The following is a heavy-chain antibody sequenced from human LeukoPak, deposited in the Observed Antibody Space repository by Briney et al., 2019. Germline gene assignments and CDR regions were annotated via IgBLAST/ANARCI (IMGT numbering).Heavy chain of an antibody. J-gene: IGHJ4*02. CDR1: GFTFSNYD. CDR3: ARQNTPHGNFDY. CDR2: IGVAANT. V-gene: IGHV3-13*01. D-gene: IGHD1-26*01. Sequence: GGSLRLSCAASGFTFSNYDMHWVRQATGKGLEWVSAIGVAANTFYSGSVKGRFTISRENVKNSLYLLMTSLRAEDTAMYYCARQNTPHGNFDYWGQGTLVTVSS.